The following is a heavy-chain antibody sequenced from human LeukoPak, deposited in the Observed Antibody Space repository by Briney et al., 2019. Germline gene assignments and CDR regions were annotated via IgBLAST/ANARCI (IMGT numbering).Heavy chain of an antibody. CDR2: IIPILGIA. J-gene: IGHJ5*02. CDR3: ARAPSDYYDSSGYGWFDP. V-gene: IGHV1-69*02. Sequence: ASVKVSCKASGGTFSSYTISWMRQAPGQGLEWMGRIIPILGIANYAQKFQGRVTITADKSTSTAYMELSSLRSEDTAVYYCARAPSDYYDSSGYGWFDPWGQGTLVTVSS. D-gene: IGHD3-22*01. CDR1: GGTFSSYT.